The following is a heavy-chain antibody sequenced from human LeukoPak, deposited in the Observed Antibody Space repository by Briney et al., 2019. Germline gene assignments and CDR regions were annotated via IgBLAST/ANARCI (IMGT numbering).Heavy chain of an antibody. CDR3: ARLYYDILTGHRLFDY. CDR2: IYYSGST. J-gene: IGHJ4*02. D-gene: IGHD3-9*01. Sequence: SQTLSLTCTVSGGSIGSGGYYWSWIRQHPGKGLEWIGYIYYSGSTYYNPSLKSRVTISVDTSKNQFSLRLSSVTAADTAVYYCARLYYDILTGHRLFDYWGQGTLVTVSS. CDR1: GGSIGSGGYY. V-gene: IGHV4-31*03.